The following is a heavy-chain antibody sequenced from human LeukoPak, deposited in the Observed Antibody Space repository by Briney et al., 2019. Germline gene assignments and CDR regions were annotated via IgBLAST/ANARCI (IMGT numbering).Heavy chain of an antibody. Sequence: GGSLRLSCAASGFTFDDCGMSWVRQAPGKGLEWVSGINWNGGSTGYADSVKGRFTISRDNAKNSLYLQMNSLRAEDTALYYCARTYSGYVWGTFDYWGQGTLVTVSS. J-gene: IGHJ4*02. V-gene: IGHV3-20*04. CDR2: INWNGGST. CDR3: ARTYSGYVWGTFDY. D-gene: IGHD3-16*01. CDR1: GFTFDDCG.